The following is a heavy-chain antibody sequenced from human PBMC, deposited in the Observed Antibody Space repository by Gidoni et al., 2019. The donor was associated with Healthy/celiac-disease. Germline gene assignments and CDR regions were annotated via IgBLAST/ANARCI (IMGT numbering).Heavy chain of an antibody. CDR3: ARDPPFRGGVVAATREYYYYGMDV. V-gene: IGHV3-48*02. Sequence: EVQLVESGGGLVQPGGSLRLSCAASGFTFSSYSMNWVRQAPGKGLGWFSYISSSSSTIYYADSVKGRFTISRDNAKNSLYLQMNSLRDEDTAVYYCARDPPFRGGVVAATREYYYYGMDVWGQGTTVTVSS. CDR1: GFTFSSYS. CDR2: ISSSSSTI. D-gene: IGHD2-15*01. J-gene: IGHJ6*02.